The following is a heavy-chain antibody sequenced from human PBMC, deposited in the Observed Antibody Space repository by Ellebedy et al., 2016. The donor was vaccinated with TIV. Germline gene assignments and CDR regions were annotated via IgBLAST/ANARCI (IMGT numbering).Heavy chain of an antibody. CDR2: ISRDGSNK. D-gene: IGHD1-7*01. J-gene: IGHJ5*02. CDR3: ARGVGISGTTYNWLDP. CDR1: GFTFGTSG. V-gene: IGHV3-30-3*01. Sequence: PGGSLRLSCAASGFTFGTSGLHWVRQAPGKGLEWVAIISRDGSNKNYADSVKGRFTISRDNSKNTLYLQMNSLGPEDTAVYYCARGVGISGTTYNWLDPWGQGTLVTVSS.